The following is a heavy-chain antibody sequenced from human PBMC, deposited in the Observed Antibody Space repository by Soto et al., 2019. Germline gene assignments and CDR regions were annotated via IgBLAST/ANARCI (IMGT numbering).Heavy chain of an antibody. CDR2: INSDGSST. J-gene: IGHJ3*02. D-gene: IGHD2-2*01. Sequence: LRLSCAASGFTFSSYWMHWVRQAPGKGLVWVSRINSDGSSTSYADSVKGRFTISRDNAKNTLYLQMNSLRAEDTAVYYCARVRPRAWADCSSTSCYSAFEIWGQGTMVTVSS. CDR3: ARVRPRAWADCSSTSCYSAFEI. CDR1: GFTFSSYW. V-gene: IGHV3-74*01.